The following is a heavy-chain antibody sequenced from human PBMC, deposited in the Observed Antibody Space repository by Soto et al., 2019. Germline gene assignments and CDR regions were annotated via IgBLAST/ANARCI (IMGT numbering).Heavy chain of an antibody. CDR2: INSDGTTT. D-gene: IGHD5-12*01. CDR3: ARVPTGGYDWN. CDR1: GFTFTTYW. V-gene: IGHV3-74*01. Sequence: EVQLVESGGGLVQPGGSLRLSCAASGFTFTTYWMHWVRQAPGKGLMWVSRINSDGTTTNYADSVKGRFTISRDNAKNTVYLQMDSLRPEDTAVYYCARVPTGGYDWNWGQGTLGTVSS. J-gene: IGHJ4*02.